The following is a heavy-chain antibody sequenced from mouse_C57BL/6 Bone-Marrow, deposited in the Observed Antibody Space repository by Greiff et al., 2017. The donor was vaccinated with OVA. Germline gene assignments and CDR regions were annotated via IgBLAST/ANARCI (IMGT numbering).Heavy chain of an antibody. CDR2: IYPGDGDT. V-gene: IGHV1-82*01. J-gene: IGHJ2*01. Sequence: VQLQHSGPELVKPGASVKISCKASGYAFSSSWMNWVKQRPGKGLEWIGRIYPGDGDTNYNGKFKGKATLTADKSSSTAYMQLSSLTSEDSAVYFCAKRGGNPFDYWGQGTTLTVSS. CDR1: GYAFSSSW. D-gene: IGHD2-1*01. CDR3: AKRGGNPFDY.